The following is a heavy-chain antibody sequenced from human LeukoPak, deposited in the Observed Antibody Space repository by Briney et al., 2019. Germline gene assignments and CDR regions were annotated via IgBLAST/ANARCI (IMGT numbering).Heavy chain of an antibody. V-gene: IGHV1-8*01. D-gene: IGHD3-22*01. CDR1: GYTFTSYD. J-gene: IGHJ4*02. CDR2: MNPNSGNT. Sequence: ASVKVSCKASGYTFTSYDINWVRQATGQGLEWMGWMNPNSGNTGYAQKFQGRVTMTRNTSISTAYMELSSLRSEDTAVYYCARGPLSGYYYDSSGYYPGDYWGQGTPVTVSS. CDR3: ARGPLSGYYYDSSGYYPGDY.